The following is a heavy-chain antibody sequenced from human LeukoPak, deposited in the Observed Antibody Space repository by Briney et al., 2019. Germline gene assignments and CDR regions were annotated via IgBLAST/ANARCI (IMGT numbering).Heavy chain of an antibody. Sequence: ASVKVSCKASGYTFTGYYMHWVRQAPGQGLEWMGWINPNSGGTNYAQKFQGRVTVTRDTSISTAYMELSRLRSDDTAVYYCARALKNSSGYYSGYWGQGTLVTVSS. J-gene: IGHJ4*02. CDR2: INPNSGGT. V-gene: IGHV1-2*02. D-gene: IGHD3-22*01. CDR1: GYTFTGYY. CDR3: ARALKNSSGYYSGY.